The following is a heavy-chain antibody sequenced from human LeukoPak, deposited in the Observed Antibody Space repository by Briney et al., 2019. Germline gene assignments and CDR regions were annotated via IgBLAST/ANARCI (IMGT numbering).Heavy chain of an antibody. CDR2: ISSSSGYI. Sequence: GGSLRLSCAASGFTFSSYSMNWVRQAPGKGLEWVSSISSSSGYIYYADSVKGRFTISRDNAENSLYLQMNSLRAEDTAVYYCAREYCSGGSCYLADYWGQGTLVTVSS. CDR3: AREYCSGGSCYLADY. J-gene: IGHJ4*02. V-gene: IGHV3-21*01. CDR1: GFTFSSYS. D-gene: IGHD2-15*01.